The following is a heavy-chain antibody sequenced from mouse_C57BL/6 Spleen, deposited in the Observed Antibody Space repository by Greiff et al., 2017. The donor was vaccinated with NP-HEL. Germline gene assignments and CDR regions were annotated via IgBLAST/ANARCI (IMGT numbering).Heavy chain of an antibody. CDR1: GFTFTDYY. J-gene: IGHJ4*01. V-gene: IGHV7-3*01. CDR2: IRNKANGYTT. D-gene: IGHD1-1*01. Sequence: EVKLVESGGGLVQPGGSLSLSCAASGFTFTDYYMSWVRQPPGKALEWLGFIRNKANGYTTAYRASVKGRFTISRDTSQIILYLQMNALRAEDSATYYGARYYYGYYYAMDYWGQGTSVTVSS. CDR3: ARYYYGYYYAMDY.